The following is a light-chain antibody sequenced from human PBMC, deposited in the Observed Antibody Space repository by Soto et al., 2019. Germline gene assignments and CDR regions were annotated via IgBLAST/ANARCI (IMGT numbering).Light chain of an antibody. CDR1: QSISNW. J-gene: IGKJ4*01. Sequence: IQMTQSPSTLSASVGDRVTITCRASQSISNWLAWYQQKPGKAPKLLIYKASNLESGVPSRFSGSGSGTDFTLTISSLQPDDFATYYCQQYNSSFGGGTKVDI. CDR3: QQYNSS. CDR2: KAS. V-gene: IGKV1-5*03.